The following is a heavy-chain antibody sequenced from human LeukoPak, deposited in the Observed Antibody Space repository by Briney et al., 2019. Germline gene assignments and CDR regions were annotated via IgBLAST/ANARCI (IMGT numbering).Heavy chain of an antibody. V-gene: IGHV3-48*02. CDR1: GFTFSSFS. D-gene: IGHD6-13*01. J-gene: IGHJ4*02. CDR2: ISSSSSTM. CDR3: ATGASTWTNYFHY. Sequence: PGGSLRLSCAASGFTFSSFSMNWVRQAPGKGLEWVSYISSSSSTMYYGDSLKGRFTISRDNAKNSLYLQMNSLRDEDTAVYSCATGASTWTNYFHYWGQGILVTVSS.